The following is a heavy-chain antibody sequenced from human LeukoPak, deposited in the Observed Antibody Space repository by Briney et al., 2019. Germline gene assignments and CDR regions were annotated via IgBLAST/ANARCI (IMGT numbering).Heavy chain of an antibody. CDR2: ISSSSNTM. CDR3: ATESGTYSGTCFDY. V-gene: IGHV3-48*01. CDR1: GFTFSNYN. D-gene: IGHD1-26*01. Sequence: QPGGSLRLSCAASGFTFSNYNMNWVRQAPGKGLEWVSYISSSSNTMYYADSVKGRFTISRDNAKNSLYLQMNSLRAEDTAVYYCATESGTYSGTCFDYWGQGNLVTVSS. J-gene: IGHJ4*02.